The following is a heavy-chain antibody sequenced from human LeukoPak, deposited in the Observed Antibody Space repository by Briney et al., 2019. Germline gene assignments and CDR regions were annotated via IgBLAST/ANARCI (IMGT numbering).Heavy chain of an antibody. CDR1: GGSFSGYY. J-gene: IGHJ5*02. CDR2: INHSGST. Sequence: SETLSLTCAVYGGSFSGYYWSWIRQPPGKGLEWIGEINHSGSTNYNPTLKSRVTISVDTSKNQFSLKLSSATAADTAVYYCARRGIYDFWSGYYTPWGQGTLVTVSS. V-gene: IGHV4-34*01. D-gene: IGHD3-3*01. CDR3: ARRGIYDFWSGYYTP.